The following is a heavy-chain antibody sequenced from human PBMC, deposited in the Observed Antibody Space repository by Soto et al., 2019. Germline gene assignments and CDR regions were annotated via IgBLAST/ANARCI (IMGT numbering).Heavy chain of an antibody. CDR3: ARTLRYCTNGVCSFDY. D-gene: IGHD2-8*01. J-gene: IGHJ4*02. CDR2: INPNSGGT. CDR1: GYTFTGYY. Sequence: ASVKVSCKASGYTFTGYYMHWVRQAPGQGLEWMGWINPNSGGTNYAQKFQGWVTMTRDTSISTAYMELSRLRSDDTAVYYCARTLRYCTNGVCSFDYWGQGTLVTVSS. V-gene: IGHV1-2*04.